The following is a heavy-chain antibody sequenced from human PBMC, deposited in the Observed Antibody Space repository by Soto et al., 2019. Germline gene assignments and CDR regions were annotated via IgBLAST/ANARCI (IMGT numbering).Heavy chain of an antibody. CDR1: GYTFTSYG. Sequence: QVQLVQSGAEVKKPGASLKVSCKASGYTFTSYGISWVRQAPGQGLEWMGWISAYNGNTNYAQKLQGRVTMTTDTSTSTAYMELRSMRSDDTAVYYCARLLYAEYSSSSLLDYWGQGSLVTVSS. J-gene: IGHJ4*02. CDR3: ARLLYAEYSSSSLLDY. CDR2: ISAYNGNT. V-gene: IGHV1-18*01. D-gene: IGHD6-13*01.